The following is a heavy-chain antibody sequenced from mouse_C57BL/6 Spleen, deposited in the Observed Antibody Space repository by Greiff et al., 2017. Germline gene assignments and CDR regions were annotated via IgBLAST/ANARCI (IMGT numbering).Heavy chain of an antibody. Sequence: VQLQQSGPELVKPGASVKISCKASGYTFTDYYMNWVKQSHGKSLEWIGDINPNNGGTSYNQKFKGKATLTVDKSSSTAYMERRSLTSEDSAVYYCARGGIDYGSSYFDYWGQGTTLTVSS. CDR1: GYTFTDYY. J-gene: IGHJ2*01. V-gene: IGHV1-26*01. CDR3: ARGGIDYGSSYFDY. D-gene: IGHD1-1*01. CDR2: INPNNGGT.